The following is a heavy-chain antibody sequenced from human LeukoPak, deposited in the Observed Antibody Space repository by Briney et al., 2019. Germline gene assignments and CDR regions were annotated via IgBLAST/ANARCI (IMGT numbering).Heavy chain of an antibody. Sequence: PECSLRLSCAATGVTFSRNWMNWIRQAPGKGLVWVSRINSDGSTTDYADSVKGRFTISRDNAKNTLYLQMNSLRAEDSAVYYCARDAEAANFDYWGQGTLVPVSS. CDR1: GVTFSRNW. V-gene: IGHV3-74*01. CDR3: ARDAEAANFDY. J-gene: IGHJ4*02. D-gene: IGHD6-13*01. CDR2: INSDGSTT.